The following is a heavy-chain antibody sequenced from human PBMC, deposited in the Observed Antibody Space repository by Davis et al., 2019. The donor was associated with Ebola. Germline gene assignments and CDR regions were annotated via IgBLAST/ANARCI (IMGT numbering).Heavy chain of an antibody. CDR1: GYTFTGYY. V-gene: IGHV1-2*04. Sequence: ASVKVSCKASGYTFTGYYMHWVRQAPGQGLEWMGWINPNSGGTNYAQKFQGWVTMTRDTSISTAYMELSRLRSEDTAVYYCAADLSGYDFWSGYLDYWGQGTLVTVSS. CDR3: AADLSGYDFWSGYLDY. J-gene: IGHJ4*02. D-gene: IGHD3-3*01. CDR2: INPNSGGT.